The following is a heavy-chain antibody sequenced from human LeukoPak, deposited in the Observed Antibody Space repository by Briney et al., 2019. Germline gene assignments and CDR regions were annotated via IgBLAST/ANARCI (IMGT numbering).Heavy chain of an antibody. CDR1: GFTFTSSA. V-gene: IGHV1-58*01. J-gene: IGHJ4*02. CDR2: IVVGSGNT. CDR3: AANIVATIDYYFDY. D-gene: IGHD5-12*01. Sequence: ASVKVSCKASGFTFTSSAVQWVRQARGQRLEWIGWIVVGSGNTNYAQKFQERVTITRDMSTSTAYMELSGLRSEDTAVYYCAANIVATIDYYFDYWGQGTLVTVSS.